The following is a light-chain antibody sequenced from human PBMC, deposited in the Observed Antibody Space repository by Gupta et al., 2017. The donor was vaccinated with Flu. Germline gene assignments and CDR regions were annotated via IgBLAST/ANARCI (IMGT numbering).Light chain of an antibody. CDR1: NFNIGNNY. CDR3: GAWDNSLNSFV. Sequence: QSVLTQPPSASGTPGPRVTISCSGNNFNIGNNYVYWLQQLPGAAPRLLIYRVNERPSGVPDRFSASKSATSGSLAISGLRSEDEGDYFCGAWDNSLNSFVFGTGTTVTVL. CDR2: RVN. V-gene: IGLV1-47*01. J-gene: IGLJ1*01.